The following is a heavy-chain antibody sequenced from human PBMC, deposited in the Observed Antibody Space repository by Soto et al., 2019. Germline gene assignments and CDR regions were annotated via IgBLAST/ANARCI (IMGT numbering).Heavy chain of an antibody. CDR3: ARGLGLYYFDY. J-gene: IGHJ4*02. D-gene: IGHD1-26*01. CDR2: ISACNGNT. V-gene: IGHV1-18*01. CDR1: GYTFTSYG. Sequence: VSVKVSCKASGYTFTSYGISWVRQAPGQGLEWMGWISACNGNTIYAQKLQGRVTMTTDTSASTAYMELSSLRSEDTAVYYCARGLGLYYFDYWGQGTLVTVSS.